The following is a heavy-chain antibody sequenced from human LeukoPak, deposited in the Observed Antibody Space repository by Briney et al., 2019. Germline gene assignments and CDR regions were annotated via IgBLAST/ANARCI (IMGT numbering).Heavy chain of an antibody. J-gene: IGHJ4*02. Sequence: PSETLSLTCAVSGGSISSSNWWSWVRQPPGKGLEWIGEIYHSGSTNYNPSLKSRVTISVDTSKNQFSLKLSSVTAADTAVYYCARTHTRGGSKGYGVFENWGQGTLVTVSS. CDR2: IYHSGST. V-gene: IGHV4-4*02. CDR3: ARTHTRGGSKGYGVFEN. CDR1: GGSISSSNW. D-gene: IGHD5-18*01.